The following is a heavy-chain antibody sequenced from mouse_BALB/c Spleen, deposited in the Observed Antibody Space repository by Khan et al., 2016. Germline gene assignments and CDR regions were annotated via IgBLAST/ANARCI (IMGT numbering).Heavy chain of an antibody. CDR2: ISYSGGN. J-gene: IGHJ4*01. Sequence: EVQLQESGPSLVKPSQTLSLTCSVTVDSITNNYWNWIRKFPGNKLEYMGYISYSGGNYYNPSLKSRISITRDTSKNQYYLQLNAVTTEDTATYYCARYVRDAMDYWGQGTSVTVSP. V-gene: IGHV3-8*02. D-gene: IGHD3-3*01. CDR3: ARYVRDAMDY. CDR1: VDSITNNY.